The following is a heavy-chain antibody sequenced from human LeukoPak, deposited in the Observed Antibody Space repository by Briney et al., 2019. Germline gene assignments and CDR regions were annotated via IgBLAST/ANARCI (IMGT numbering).Heavy chain of an antibody. V-gene: IGHV3-23*01. Sequence: GGSLRLSCAASGFTFSSYAMHWVRQAPGKGLEWVSAISGSGGSTYYADSVKGRFTISRDNSKNTLYLQMNSLRAEDTAVYYCARSIAAANWFDPWGQGTLVTVSS. J-gene: IGHJ5*02. CDR3: ARSIAAANWFDP. D-gene: IGHD6-13*01. CDR1: GFTFSSYA. CDR2: ISGSGGST.